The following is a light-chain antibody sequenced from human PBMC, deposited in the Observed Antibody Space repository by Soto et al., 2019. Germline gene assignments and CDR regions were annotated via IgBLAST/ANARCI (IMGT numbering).Light chain of an antibody. V-gene: IGKV3-15*01. CDR3: QQYNNWPPDRT. Sequence: EIVMTQSPATLSVSPGERATLSCRASQSVSSNLAWYQQKPGQAPRLLIYGASTRATGIPARFSGSGSGTEFTLTISSLQSEDFAIYFCQQYNNWPPDRTFGQGTKXXX. J-gene: IGKJ1*01. CDR2: GAS. CDR1: QSVSSN.